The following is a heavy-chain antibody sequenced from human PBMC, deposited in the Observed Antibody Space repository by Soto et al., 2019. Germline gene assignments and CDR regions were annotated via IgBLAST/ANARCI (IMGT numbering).Heavy chain of an antibody. CDR2: INHSGST. Sequence: LSLTCAVYGGSFSGYYWIWIRQPPGKGLEWIGEINHSGSTNYNPSLKSRVTISVDTSKNQFSLKLSSLTAADTAVYYCARGSRITIFGVVPPGMDVWGQGTTVTVSS. D-gene: IGHD3-3*01. CDR3: ARGSRITIFGVVPPGMDV. CDR1: GGSFSGYY. V-gene: IGHV4-34*01. J-gene: IGHJ6*02.